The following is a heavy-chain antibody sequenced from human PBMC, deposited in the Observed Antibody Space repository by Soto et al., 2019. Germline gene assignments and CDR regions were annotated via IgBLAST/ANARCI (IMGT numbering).Heavy chain of an antibody. CDR3: ASSGYCTNGVCYNFDY. V-gene: IGHV4-4*02. CDR2: IYHSGST. D-gene: IGHD2-8*01. J-gene: IGHJ4*02. CDR1: GGSISSSNW. Sequence: SETLSLTCAVSGGSISSSNWWSWVRQPPGKGLEWIGEIYHSGSTNYNPSLKSRVTISVDKSKNQFSLKLSSVTAADTAVYYCASSGYCTNGVCYNFDYWGQGTLVTVS.